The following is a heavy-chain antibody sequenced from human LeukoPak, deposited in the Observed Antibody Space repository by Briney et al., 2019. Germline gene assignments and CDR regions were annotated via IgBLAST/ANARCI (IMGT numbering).Heavy chain of an antibody. J-gene: IGHJ5*02. CDR1: GGSISSYY. CDR3: ARASGGYYNNWFDP. D-gene: IGHD3-22*01. CDR2: IYYTGST. Sequence: SETLSLTCTVPGGSISSYYWSWIRQPPGKGLEWMGYIYYTGSTNYNPSLKSRVTMSVDTSKNHFSLKLNSVTAADTAVYYCARASGGYYNNWFDPWGQGTLVTVSS. V-gene: IGHV4-59*01.